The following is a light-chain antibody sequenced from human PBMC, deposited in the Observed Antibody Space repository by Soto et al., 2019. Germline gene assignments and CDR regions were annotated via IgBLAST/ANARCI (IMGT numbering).Light chain of an antibody. J-gene: IGLJ2*01. CDR2: DVS. Sequence: QSALTQPASVSRSPGQSITISCTGTSSDVGGYNYVSWYQQHPGKAPKLMIYDVSNRPSGVSNRFSGSKSGNTASLTISGLQAEDEADYYCRSYTSSSTLYVVFGGGTKLTVL. CDR3: RSYTSSSTLYVV. CDR1: SSDVGGYNY. V-gene: IGLV2-14*01.